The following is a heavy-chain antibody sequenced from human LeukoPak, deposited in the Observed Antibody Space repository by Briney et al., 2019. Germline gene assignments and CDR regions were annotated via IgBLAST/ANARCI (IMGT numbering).Heavy chain of an antibody. J-gene: IGHJ3*02. V-gene: IGHV4-59*01. CDR3: ARAGLRDDCNKSDAFDI. D-gene: IGHD5-24*01. Sequence: SETLSLTCTVSGGSINYYYWSWIRQPPGKGLECIAYIYYSGSTNYKPSLKSRVTISVDTSKNQFSLKLSSVTAADTAVYYCARAGLRDDCNKSDAFDIWGQGTMVTVSS. CDR2: IYYSGST. CDR1: GGSINYYY.